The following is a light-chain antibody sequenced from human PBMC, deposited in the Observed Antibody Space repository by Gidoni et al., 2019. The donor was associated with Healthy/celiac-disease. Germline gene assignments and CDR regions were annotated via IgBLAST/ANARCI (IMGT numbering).Light chain of an antibody. CDR1: QSVSSD. Sequence: EIVMTQSPATLSVSPGERATLSCRASQSVSSDLAWYQQKPGQAPRLLIYGASTRATRIPARFSGSGSETEFTLTISSLQSEDFAVYYCQQYNNWPYTFGQGTKLEIE. CDR2: GAS. J-gene: IGKJ2*01. V-gene: IGKV3-15*01. CDR3: QQYNNWPYT.